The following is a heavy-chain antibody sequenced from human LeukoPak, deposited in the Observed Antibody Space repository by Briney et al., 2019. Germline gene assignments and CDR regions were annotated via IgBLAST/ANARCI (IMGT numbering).Heavy chain of an antibody. J-gene: IGHJ3*02. V-gene: IGHV3-23*01. Sequence: GGSLRLSCAASGFTFATYGISWVRQAPGKGLEWVSVAGESVHTTHYADSVKGRFIISRDNSKNTVHLQMNSLRAEDTAVYYCAKDSFTVVRGVGSDDGFAIWGQGTMVTVSS. CDR1: GFTFATYG. CDR2: AGESVHTT. CDR3: AKDSFTVVRGVGSDDGFAI. D-gene: IGHD3-10*01.